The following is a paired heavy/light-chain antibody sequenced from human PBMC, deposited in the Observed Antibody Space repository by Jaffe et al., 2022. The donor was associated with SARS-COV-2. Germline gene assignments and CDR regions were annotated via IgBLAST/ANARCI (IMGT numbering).Light chain of an antibody. CDR1: QGISSY. Sequence: AIRMTQSPSSFSASTGDRVTITCRASQGISSYLAWYQQKPGKAPKLLIYAASTLQSGVPSRFSGSGSGTDFTLTISCLQSEDFATYYCQQYYSYPPLTFGQGTKVEIK. V-gene: IGKV1-8*01. CDR3: QQYYSYPPLT. J-gene: IGKJ1*01. CDR2: AAS.
Heavy chain of an antibody. Sequence: EVQLLESGGGLVQPGGSLRLSCAASGFTFSSYAMSWVRQAPGKGLEWVSAISGSGGSTYYADSVKGRFTISRDNSKNTLYLQMNSLRAEDTAVYYCAKGGREYCTNGVCYGRAYYYYGMDVWGQGTTVTVSS. V-gene: IGHV3-23*01. CDR1: GFTFSSYA. CDR3: AKGGREYCTNGVCYGRAYYYYGMDV. D-gene: IGHD2-8*01. CDR2: ISGSGGST. J-gene: IGHJ6*02.